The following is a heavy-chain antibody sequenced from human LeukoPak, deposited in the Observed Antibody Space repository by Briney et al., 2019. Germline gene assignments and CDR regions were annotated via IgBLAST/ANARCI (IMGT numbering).Heavy chain of an antibody. V-gene: IGHV1-24*01. CDR1: GYTLTELS. J-gene: IGHJ5*02. Sequence: APVKVSCKVSGYTLTELSMHWVRQAPGKGLEWMGGFDPEDGETIYAQKFQGRVTMTEDTSTDTAYMELSSLRSEATAVYYCATVDDIWSGYGTKNWFDPWGQGTLVTASS. D-gene: IGHD3-3*01. CDR3: ATVDDIWSGYGTKNWFDP. CDR2: FDPEDGET.